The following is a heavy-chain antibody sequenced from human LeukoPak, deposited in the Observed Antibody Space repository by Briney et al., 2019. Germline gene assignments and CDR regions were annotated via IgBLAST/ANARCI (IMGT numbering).Heavy chain of an antibody. CDR3: AKDNSRIVVVITH. J-gene: IGHJ4*02. Sequence: GGSPRLSCAASGFTFSSYAMSWVRQAPGKGLEWVSAISGSGGSTYYADSVKGRFTISRDNSKNTLYLQMNSLRAEDTAVYYCAKDNSRIVVVITHWGQGTLVTVSS. D-gene: IGHD3-22*01. V-gene: IGHV3-23*01. CDR2: ISGSGGST. CDR1: GFTFSSYA.